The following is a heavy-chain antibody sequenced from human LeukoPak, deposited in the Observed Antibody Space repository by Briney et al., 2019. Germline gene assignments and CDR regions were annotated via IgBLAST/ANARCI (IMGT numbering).Heavy chain of an antibody. J-gene: IGHJ4*02. Sequence: GASVKVSCKASGYTFTGYYIHWVRQAPGQGLEWMGWINPNSGGTNYAQKFQGRVTMTRDTSISTAYMELSRLRSDDTAVYYCARDRQRFSSSSFDYWGQGTLVTVSS. D-gene: IGHD6-6*01. CDR1: GYTFTGYY. CDR2: INPNSGGT. CDR3: ARDRQRFSSSSFDY. V-gene: IGHV1-2*02.